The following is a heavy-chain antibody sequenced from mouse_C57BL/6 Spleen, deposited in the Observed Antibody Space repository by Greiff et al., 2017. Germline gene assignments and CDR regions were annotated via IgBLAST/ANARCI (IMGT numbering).Heavy chain of an antibody. CDR1: GYTFTSYW. Sequence: QVQLQQPGAELVKPGASVKMSCKASGYTFTSYWITWVKQRPGKGLEWIGDIYPGSGSTNYNVKFKGKATLTVDTSSSTAYMQLSSLTSEDSAVYYCARREGYYGYFDVWGTGTTVTVSS. CDR3: ARREGYYGYFDV. J-gene: IGHJ1*03. V-gene: IGHV1-55*01. CDR2: IYPGSGST. D-gene: IGHD2-2*01.